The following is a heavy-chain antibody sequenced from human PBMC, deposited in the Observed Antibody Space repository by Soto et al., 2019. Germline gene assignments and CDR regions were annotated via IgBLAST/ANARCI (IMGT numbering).Heavy chain of an antibody. CDR3: ARDGDYSNCDGYGMDV. D-gene: IGHD4-4*01. Sequence: QVQLVQSGAEVKKPGSSVKVSCKASGGTFSSYAISWVRQAPGQGLEWMGGIIPIFGTANYAQKFQGRVTITADESTSTAYMELRSLRSEETAVYYCARDGDYSNCDGYGMDVWGQGTTVTVSS. V-gene: IGHV1-69*12. CDR2: IIPIFGTA. CDR1: GGTFSSYA. J-gene: IGHJ6*02.